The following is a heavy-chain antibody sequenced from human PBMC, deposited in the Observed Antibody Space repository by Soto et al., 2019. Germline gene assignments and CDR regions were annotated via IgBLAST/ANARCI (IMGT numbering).Heavy chain of an antibody. CDR3: ARDGGYCSGGSCSSVYYYYGMDV. CDR2: IWYEGSNK. J-gene: IGHJ6*02. D-gene: IGHD2-15*01. Sequence: QVQLVESGGGVVQPGRSLRLSCAASGFTFSSYGMHWVRQAPGKGLEWVAVIWYEGSNKYYADSVKGRFTISRDNSKNTLYLQMNSLRAEDTAVSYCARDGGYCSGGSCSSVYYYYGMDVWGQGTTVTVSS. CDR1: GFTFSSYG. V-gene: IGHV3-33*01.